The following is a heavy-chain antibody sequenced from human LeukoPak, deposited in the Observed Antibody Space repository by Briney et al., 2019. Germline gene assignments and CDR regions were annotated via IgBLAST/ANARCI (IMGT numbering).Heavy chain of an antibody. Sequence: PSETLSLTCTVSGGSISRYYWSWIRQPPGKGLEWIGYIYYSGSTNYNPSLKSRVTISVDTSKNQFSLKLSSVTAADTAVYYCARRGYDILTGYTPFDYWGQGTLVTVSS. D-gene: IGHD3-9*01. CDR1: GGSISRYY. J-gene: IGHJ4*02. V-gene: IGHV4-59*08. CDR3: ARRGYDILTGYTPFDY. CDR2: IYYSGST.